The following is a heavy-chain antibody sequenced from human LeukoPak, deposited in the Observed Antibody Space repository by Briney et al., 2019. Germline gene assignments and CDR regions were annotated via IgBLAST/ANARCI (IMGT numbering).Heavy chain of an antibody. Sequence: PSETLSLTCVVPGDSISSYFWSWIRQPPGKGLEWIGDIFYSGPTNYNPSLESRVTISLDTSQNQFSLKLTSLTAADTAVYYCARHVGVVTAGRALDYWGQGTLVTVSS. CDR1: GDSISSYF. J-gene: IGHJ4*02. CDR3: ARHVGVVTAGRALDY. V-gene: IGHV4-59*08. D-gene: IGHD2-21*02. CDR2: IFYSGPT.